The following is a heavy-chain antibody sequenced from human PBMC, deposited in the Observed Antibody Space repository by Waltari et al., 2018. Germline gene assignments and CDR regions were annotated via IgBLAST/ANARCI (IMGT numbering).Heavy chain of an antibody. CDR1: GYPFSDYD. D-gene: IGHD3-3*01. CDR2: INPKSGNP. CDR3: ARVHYDFWSGYYI. V-gene: IGHV1-8*02. Sequence: QMQLVQSGAEVKKPGASVKVSCKASGYPFSDYDINWVRQATGHGLEWMGWINPKSGNPVSAPNFQDRVTITRAPSTSTVYMELSSLRSDDAAVYYCARVHYDFWSGYYIWGQGTLVTVPS. J-gene: IGHJ4*02.